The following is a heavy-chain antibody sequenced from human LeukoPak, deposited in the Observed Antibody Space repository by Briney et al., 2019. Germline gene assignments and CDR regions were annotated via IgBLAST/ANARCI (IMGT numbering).Heavy chain of an antibody. Sequence: SETLSLTCTVSGGSISSSSYYWGWIRQPPGKGLEWIGSIYYSGSTYYNPSLKSRVTISVDMSKNQFSLKLSSVTAADTAVYYRATAMGPRVPFDYWGQGTLVTVSS. J-gene: IGHJ4*02. CDR1: GGSISSSSYY. D-gene: IGHD3-10*01. CDR3: ATAMGPRVPFDY. CDR2: IYYSGST. V-gene: IGHV4-39*07.